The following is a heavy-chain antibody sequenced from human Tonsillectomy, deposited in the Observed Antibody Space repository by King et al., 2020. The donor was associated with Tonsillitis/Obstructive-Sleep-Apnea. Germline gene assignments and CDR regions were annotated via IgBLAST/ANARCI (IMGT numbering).Heavy chain of an antibody. V-gene: IGHV1-46*01. J-gene: IGHJ4*02. CDR1: GYTFTSYY. Sequence: VQLVQSGAEVKKPGASVKISCKAFGYTFTSYYFHWVRQAPGQGLEWMGIINPSGGSTTYAQKFQGRVTMTRDTSTSTLYMELRSLRSEDTAVYYCARIENIAATDGDYWGQGTLVTVSS. CDR2: INPSGGST. D-gene: IGHD6-25*01. CDR3: ARIENIAATDGDY.